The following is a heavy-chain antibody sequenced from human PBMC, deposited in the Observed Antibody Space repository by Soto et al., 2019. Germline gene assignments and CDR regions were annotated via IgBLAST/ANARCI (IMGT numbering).Heavy chain of an antibody. CDR3: AREADYYYYGMDV. CDR1: GFTFSSYW. V-gene: IGHV3-74*01. Sequence: SLRLSCAASGFTFSSYWMHWVRQAPGKGLVWVSRINSDGSSTSYADSVKGRFTISRDNAKNTLYLQMNSLRAEDTAVYYCAREADYYYYGMDVWGPGTTVTVSS. J-gene: IGHJ6*02. CDR2: INSDGSST.